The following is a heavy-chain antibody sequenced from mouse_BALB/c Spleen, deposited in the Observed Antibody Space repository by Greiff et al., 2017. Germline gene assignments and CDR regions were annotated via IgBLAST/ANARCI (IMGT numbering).Heavy chain of an antibody. Sequence: EVKLQESGPSLVKPSQTLSLTCSVTGDSITSGYWNWIRKFPGNKLEYMGYISYSGSTYYNPSLKSRISITRDTSKNQYYLQLNSVTTEDTATYYCARDYGSSYPAWFAYWGQGTLVTVSA. CDR3: ARDYGSSYPAWFAY. CDR2: ISYSGST. V-gene: IGHV3-8*02. D-gene: IGHD1-1*01. CDR1: GDSITSGY. J-gene: IGHJ3*01.